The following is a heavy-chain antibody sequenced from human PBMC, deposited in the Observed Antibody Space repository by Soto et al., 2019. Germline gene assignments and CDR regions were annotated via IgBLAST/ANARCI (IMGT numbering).Heavy chain of an antibody. CDR1: GFTFSSYS. Sequence: EVQLVESGGGLVKPGGSLRLSCAASGFTFSSYSMNWVRQAPGNGLEWVSSISSSSSYIYYADSVKGRFTISRDNAKNSLYLQMNSLRAEDTAVYYCARDQGSSGMDVWGQGTTVTVSS. V-gene: IGHV3-21*01. D-gene: IGHD6-6*01. J-gene: IGHJ6*02. CDR3: ARDQGSSGMDV. CDR2: ISSSSSYI.